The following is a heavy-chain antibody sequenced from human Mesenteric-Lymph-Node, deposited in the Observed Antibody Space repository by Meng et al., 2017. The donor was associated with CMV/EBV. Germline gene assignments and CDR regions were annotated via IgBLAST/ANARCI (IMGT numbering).Heavy chain of an antibody. CDR2: INSNSGGT. D-gene: IGHD3-16*01. Sequence: ASVKVSCKASGYTFTGYYIQWVRQAPGQGLEWMGWINSNSGGTHYAQKFQGRVTMTRDTSISTAYMELSSLRSDDTAVYYCARGRAWNLGGVDATEMDYWGQGTLVTVSS. V-gene: IGHV1-2*02. CDR3: ARGRAWNLGGVDATEMDY. CDR1: GYTFTGYY. J-gene: IGHJ4*02.